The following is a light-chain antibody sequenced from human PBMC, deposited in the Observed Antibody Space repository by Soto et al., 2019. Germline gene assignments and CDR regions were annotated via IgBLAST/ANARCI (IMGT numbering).Light chain of an antibody. V-gene: IGKV3-20*01. CDR3: QQYGNSPIT. CDR1: QSVSRY. Sequence: EIVLTQPPATLSLSPGERATLSCRASQSVSRYLAWYQQKPGQAPRLLIYGTSSRATGIPDRFSGSGSGTDFTLTISRLEPEDFAVYYCQQYGNSPITFGQGTRLEIK. J-gene: IGKJ5*01. CDR2: GTS.